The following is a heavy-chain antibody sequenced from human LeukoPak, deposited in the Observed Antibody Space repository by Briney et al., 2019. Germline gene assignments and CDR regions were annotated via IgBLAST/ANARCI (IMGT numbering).Heavy chain of an antibody. CDR3: ATTYYDFWSGYEGDY. V-gene: IGHV4-30-4*08. J-gene: IGHJ4*02. CDR1: Y. CDR2: IYYSGST. Sequence: YWSWIRQPPGKGLEWIGYIYYSGSTYYNPSLKSRVTISVDTSKNQFSLKLSSVTAADTAVYYCATTYYDFWSGYEGDYWGQGTLVTVSS. D-gene: IGHD3-3*01.